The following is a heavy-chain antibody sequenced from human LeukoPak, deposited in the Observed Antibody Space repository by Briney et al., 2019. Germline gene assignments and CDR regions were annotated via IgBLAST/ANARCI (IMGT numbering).Heavy chain of an antibody. V-gene: IGHV3-48*01. Sequence: GGSLRLSCAASGFTFSNYSMIWVRQAPGKGLEWVSYISSSSSTIYYADSVKGRFTISRDNAKNSLYLQMNSLRAEDTAVYYCARDPPTTVTVFDYWGQGTLVTVSS. CDR3: ARDPPTTVTVFDY. CDR2: ISSSSSTI. D-gene: IGHD4-17*01. J-gene: IGHJ4*02. CDR1: GFTFSNYS.